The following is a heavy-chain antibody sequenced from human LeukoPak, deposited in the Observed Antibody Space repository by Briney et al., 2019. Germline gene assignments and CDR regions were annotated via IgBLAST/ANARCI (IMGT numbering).Heavy chain of an antibody. D-gene: IGHD3-22*01. Sequence: PGGSLRLSCAASGFTFSSYGMHWVRQAPGKGLEWVANIKQDGSEKYYVDSVKGRFTISRDNAKNSLYLQMNSLRAEDTAVYYCAREGTALGDYYDSSGYYYFFDYWGQGTLVTVSS. J-gene: IGHJ4*02. V-gene: IGHV3-7*01. CDR3: AREGTALGDYYDSSGYYYFFDY. CDR2: IKQDGSEK. CDR1: GFTFSSYG.